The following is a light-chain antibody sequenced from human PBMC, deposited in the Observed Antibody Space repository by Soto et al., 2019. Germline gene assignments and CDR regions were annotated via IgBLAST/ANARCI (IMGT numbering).Light chain of an antibody. V-gene: IGKV3D-15*01. CDR2: DAS. Sequence: DIVMTQSTATLSVSAGERATLSCRASQGVSSYLAWYKKKPGQAPRRLIYDASNRATGIPARFSGRGSGTDFNLTFSRLEPEDLAVYYCQQYNTSPRTFGQGTKLDIK. J-gene: IGKJ1*01. CDR1: QGVSSY. CDR3: QQYNTSPRT.